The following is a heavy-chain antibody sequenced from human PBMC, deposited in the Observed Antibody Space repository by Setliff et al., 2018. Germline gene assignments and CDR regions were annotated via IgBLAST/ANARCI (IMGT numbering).Heavy chain of an antibody. Sequence: SETLSLTCAVYGGSFSGYYWSWIRQPPGKGLEWIGEINHSGSTNYNTSLKSRVTISVDTSKNQFSLKLSSVTAADTAVYYCARDQDFWSGYYRASHYMDVWGKGTTVTVSS. CDR3: ARDQDFWSGYYRASHYMDV. V-gene: IGHV4-34*01. J-gene: IGHJ6*03. D-gene: IGHD3-3*01. CDR1: GGSFSGYY. CDR2: INHSGST.